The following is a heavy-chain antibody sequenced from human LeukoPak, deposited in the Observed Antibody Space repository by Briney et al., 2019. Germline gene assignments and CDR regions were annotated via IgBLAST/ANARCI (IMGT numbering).Heavy chain of an antibody. V-gene: IGHV3-48*03. D-gene: IGHD4-17*01. CDR3: ARVGDRGLRYGWFDP. J-gene: IGHJ5*02. CDR1: GLTFSSYE. Sequence: GGSLRLSCAASGLTFSSYEMNWVRQAPGKGLEWVSCISSSGNTIYYADSVKGRFTISRDNAKNSLYLQMNSLRAEDTAVYYCARVGDRGLRYGWFDPWGQGTLVTVSS. CDR2: ISSSGNTI.